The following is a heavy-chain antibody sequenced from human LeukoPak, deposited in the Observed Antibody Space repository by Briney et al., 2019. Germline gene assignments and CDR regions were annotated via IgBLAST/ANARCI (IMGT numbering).Heavy chain of an antibody. J-gene: IGHJ6*02. CDR2: IRSKANNYAT. V-gene: IGHV3-73*01. Sequence: GGSLRLSCAASGFNFSDSPMHWVRQASGKGLEWVGRIRSKANNYATAYAASVRGRFTISRDDSNNTAYLQMNSLKIDDTAVYYCTRIKTIGSSDFDFYYYAMDVWGQGTAVTVSS. D-gene: IGHD1-14*01. CDR1: GFNFSDSP. CDR3: TRIKTIGSSDFDFYYYAMDV.